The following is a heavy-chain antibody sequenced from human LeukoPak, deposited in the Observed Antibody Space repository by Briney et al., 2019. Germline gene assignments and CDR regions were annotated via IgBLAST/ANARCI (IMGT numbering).Heavy chain of an antibody. V-gene: IGHV4-61*01. CDR1: GGSVSSGSFH. CDR2: IYYSGST. J-gene: IGHJ4*02. D-gene: IGHD3-10*01. Sequence: PSETLSLTCTVSGGSVSSGSFHWSWIRQPPGKGLEWIGYIYYSGSTNYNPSLKSRVTMSIDTSKNQFSLKLSSVTAADTAVYYCARGFGFGEPTFDYWGQGTLVTVSS. CDR3: ARGFGFGEPTFDY.